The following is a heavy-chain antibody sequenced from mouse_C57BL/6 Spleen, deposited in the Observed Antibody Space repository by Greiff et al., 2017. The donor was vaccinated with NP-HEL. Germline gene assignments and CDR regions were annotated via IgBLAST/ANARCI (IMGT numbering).Heavy chain of an antibody. CDR2: ISYDGSN. CDR3: ARGNWDVWYFDV. J-gene: IGHJ1*03. D-gene: IGHD4-1*01. V-gene: IGHV3-6*01. Sequence: EVKLQESGPGLVKPSQSLSLTCSVTGYSITSGYYWNWIRQFPGNKLEWMGYISYDGSNNYNPSLKNRISITRDTSKNQFFLKLNSVTTEDTATYYCARGNWDVWYFDVWGTGTTVTVSS. CDR1: GYSITSGYY.